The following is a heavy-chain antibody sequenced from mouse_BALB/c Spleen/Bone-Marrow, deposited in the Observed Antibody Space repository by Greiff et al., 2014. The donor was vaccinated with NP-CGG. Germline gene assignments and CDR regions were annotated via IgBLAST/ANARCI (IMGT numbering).Heavy chain of an antibody. D-gene: IGHD1-1*02. CDR3: ARSRERYGAMDY. CDR2: ISNGGTYT. V-gene: IGHV5-4*02. CDR1: GFTFSDFY. Sequence: EVQVVESGGGLVKPGGSLKLSCAASGFTFSDFYMFWFRQTPEKRLEWVATISNGGTYTYYPDSVKGRFTISRDNAKNNLYLQMSSLKSEDTAMYYCARSRERYGAMDYWGQGTSVTVTS. J-gene: IGHJ4*01.